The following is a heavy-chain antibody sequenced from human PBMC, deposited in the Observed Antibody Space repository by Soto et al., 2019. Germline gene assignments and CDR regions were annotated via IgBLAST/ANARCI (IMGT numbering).Heavy chain of an antibody. CDR3: ENESRSRAVTATRVYGMDV. Sequence: QVNLVESGGGGVQPGRSLRLSCAASGCTFSDYGMHWVRQAPGKGLEWVAAISHDGSNKFYGDSVKGRITISRDNSKNTLLLQTDSLRDEDTAVYFCENESRSRAVTATRVYGMDVWVHWTTVAVSS. CDR1: GCTFSDYG. J-gene: IGHJ6*02. V-gene: IGHV3-30*18. D-gene: IGHD4-17*01. CDR2: ISHDGSNK.